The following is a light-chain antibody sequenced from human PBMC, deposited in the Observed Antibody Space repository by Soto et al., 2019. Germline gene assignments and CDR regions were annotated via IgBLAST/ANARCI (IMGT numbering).Light chain of an antibody. CDR1: QDIDKN. CDR2: DAS. V-gene: IGKV1-33*01. J-gene: IGKJ5*01. CDR3: QQYYNLLPIT. Sequence: IQLTQSPSSLSASVGDRVTITCQASQDIDKNLNWYQQKPGKAPKLLIYDASSLQTGGPSRFSGSGSATDFTFTISSLQPEDIATYYCQQYYNLLPITFGQGTRLEIK.